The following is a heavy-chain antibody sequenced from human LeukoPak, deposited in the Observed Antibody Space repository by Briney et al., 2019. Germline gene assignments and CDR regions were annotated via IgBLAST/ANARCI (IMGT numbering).Heavy chain of an antibody. Sequence: GGSLRLSCAASGFTFSSYAMSWVRQAPGKGLEWVSAISGSGGSTYYADSVKGRFTISRDNSKNTLFLQMNSLRAEDTAVYYCAKSPLEAMVRVGIDYWGQGTVVTVSS. CDR3: AKSPLEAMVRVGIDY. CDR1: GFTFSSYA. D-gene: IGHD5-18*01. CDR2: ISGSGGST. J-gene: IGHJ4*02. V-gene: IGHV3-23*01.